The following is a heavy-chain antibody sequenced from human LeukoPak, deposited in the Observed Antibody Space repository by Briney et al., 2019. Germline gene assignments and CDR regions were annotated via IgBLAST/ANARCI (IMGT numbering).Heavy chain of an antibody. CDR1: GFTFSSYG. D-gene: IGHD1-26*01. J-gene: IGHJ4*02. CDR2: IRYDGSNK. Sequence: GGSLRLSCAASGFTFSSYGMHWVRQAPGKGLEWVAFIRYDGSNKYYADSVKGRFTISRDNSKNTLYLQMNSLRAEDTAVYYCARDHGSGSYWGPIFDYWGQGTLVTVSS. CDR3: ARDHGSGSYWGPIFDY. V-gene: IGHV3-30*02.